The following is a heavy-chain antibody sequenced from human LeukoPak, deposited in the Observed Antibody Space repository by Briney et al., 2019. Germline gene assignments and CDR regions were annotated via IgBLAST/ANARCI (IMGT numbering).Heavy chain of an antibody. Sequence: SQTLSLTCTVSGGSISSWDDYGSWSRQPPGKGLEWIGYSYYSGSTYYNPSLKSQVTISVDTAKNPFSLKLRSVTAEDTAVYYCARGGRYFDWLYGMDVWGQGNTVTVSS. D-gene: IGHD3-9*01. CDR1: GGSISSWDDY. J-gene: IGHJ6*02. CDR2: SYYSGST. V-gene: IGHV4-30-4*01. CDR3: ARGGRYFDWLYGMDV.